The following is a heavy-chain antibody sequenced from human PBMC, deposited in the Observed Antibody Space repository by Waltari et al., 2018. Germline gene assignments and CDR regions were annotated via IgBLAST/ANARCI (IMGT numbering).Heavy chain of an antibody. V-gene: IGHV4-39*01. CDR3: ARRGDYYYRSGMYFFDY. CDR1: GGSITATKST. CDR2: IYYSGKT. Sequence: LQMQESGPGLVKPSATLSLTCPGSGGSITATKSTWGWCRQSPGKGLEWIGNIYYSGKTDHNPSLKSRVTISVDTSENQFSLTLSSVTPADTAVYYCARRGDYYYRSGMYFFDYWGQGTRVTVSS. J-gene: IGHJ4*02. D-gene: IGHD3-10*01.